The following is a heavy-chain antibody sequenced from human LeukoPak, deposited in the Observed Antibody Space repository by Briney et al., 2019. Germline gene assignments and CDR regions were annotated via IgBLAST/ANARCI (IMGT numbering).Heavy chain of an antibody. CDR1: GFTFSSYS. CDR2: IKQDGSEK. J-gene: IGHJ5*02. CDR3: ARVTDSSSWYWFDP. V-gene: IGHV3-7*01. Sequence: PGGSLRLSCAASGFTFSSYSMSWVRQAPGKGPEWVANIKQDGSEKYYVDSVKGRFTISRDNAKNSLYLQMNSLRAEDTAVYYCARVTDSSSWYWFDPWGQGTLVTVSS. D-gene: IGHD6-13*01.